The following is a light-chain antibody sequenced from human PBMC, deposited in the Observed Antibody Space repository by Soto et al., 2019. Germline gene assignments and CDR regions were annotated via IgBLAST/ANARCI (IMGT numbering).Light chain of an antibody. CDR1: PFLNNY. J-gene: IGKJ2*01. Sequence: DIQMTPSPSSLSASVGDSVTITCRASPFLNNYLNWYQHKPGKAPQLLIYTASNLLPGVPSRFLGREAGTDFPLTISGLHPADFATYYCQQSYNVPYAFGQGPNVEI. CDR2: TAS. V-gene: IGKV1-39*01. CDR3: QQSYNVPYA.